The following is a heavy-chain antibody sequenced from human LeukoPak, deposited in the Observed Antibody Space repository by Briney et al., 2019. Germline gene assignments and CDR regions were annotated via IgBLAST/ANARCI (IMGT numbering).Heavy chain of an antibody. D-gene: IGHD2-21*01. CDR2: IYHSGST. CDR1: GGSISSGGYS. J-gene: IGHJ4*02. CDR3: ASLAYCGGDCYYFDY. V-gene: IGHV4-30-2*01. Sequence: ASETLSLTCAVSGGSISSGGYSWSWIRQPPGKGLEWIGYIYHSGSTYYNPSLKSRVTISVDRSKNQFSLKLSSVTAADTAVYYCASLAYCGGDCYYFDYWGQGTLVTVSS.